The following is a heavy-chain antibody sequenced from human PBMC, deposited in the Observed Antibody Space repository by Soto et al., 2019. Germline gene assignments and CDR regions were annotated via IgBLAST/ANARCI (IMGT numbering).Heavy chain of an antibody. CDR2: VYHTGST. Sequence: QVLLQESGPGLINASGTLSLTCGVSGGSISTNNWWSWVRQTPGQGLEWIAEVYHTGSTNYNPSLKSRLTISVDKSKNQFSLRLTSVPAADSAVYYCARAKLCNTLSCPHSFDTWGQGPLVSVSS. V-gene: IGHV4-4*02. J-gene: IGHJ4*02. CDR1: GGSISTNNW. D-gene: IGHD2-15*01. CDR3: ARAKLCNTLSCPHSFDT.